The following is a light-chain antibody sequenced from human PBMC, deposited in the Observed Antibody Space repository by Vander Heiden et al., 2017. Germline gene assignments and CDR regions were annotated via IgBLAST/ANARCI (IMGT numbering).Light chain of an antibody. V-gene: IGKV1-5*03. Sequence: DIQLTQSPSTLSASVGDSVTITCRASQGFSSWLAWYQQKPGKAPKLLIYKASSLESGVPSRFSGSGSGTEFTLTISSLQPDDFATYYCQQYNSYPITFGQGTRLEIK. CDR3: QQYNSYPIT. CDR1: QGFSSW. J-gene: IGKJ5*01. CDR2: KAS.